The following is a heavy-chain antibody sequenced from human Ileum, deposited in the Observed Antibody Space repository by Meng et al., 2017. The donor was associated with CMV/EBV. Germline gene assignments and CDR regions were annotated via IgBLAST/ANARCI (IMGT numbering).Heavy chain of an antibody. CDR1: GGSMSSYY. J-gene: IGHJ4*02. V-gene: IGHV4-4*07. D-gene: IGHD7-27*01. CDR2: IYTSGSS. Sequence: VGLPQSGPGPVKPSDPLPLTCTVSGGSMSSYYWSWIRQPAGKGLEWIGRIYTSGSSNYNSSLKSRVTMSVDTSKNQFSMKLNSVTAADTAVYYCAREGPTDWGRALDYWGQGTLVTVSS. CDR3: AREGPTDWGRALDY.